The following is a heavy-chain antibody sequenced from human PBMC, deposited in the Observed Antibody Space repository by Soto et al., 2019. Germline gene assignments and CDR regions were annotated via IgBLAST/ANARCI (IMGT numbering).Heavy chain of an antibody. CDR3: ARLSGSGSYYYYYYMVV. D-gene: IGHD3-10*01. CDR1: GGSISSSSYY. V-gene: IGHV4-39*01. J-gene: IGHJ6*03. CDR2: IYYSGST. Sequence: QLQLQESGPGLVKPSETLSLTCTVSGGSISSSSYYWGWIRQPPGKGLEWIGSIYYSGSTYYNPSLKSRVTISVDTSKNQFSLKLSSVTAADTAVYYCARLSGSGSYYYYYYMVVWGKGTTVTVSS.